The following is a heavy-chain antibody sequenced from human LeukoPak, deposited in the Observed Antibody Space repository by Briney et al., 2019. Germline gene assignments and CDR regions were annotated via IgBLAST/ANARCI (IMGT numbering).Heavy chain of an antibody. CDR1: GFTVNSTY. V-gene: IGHV3-53*01. CDR3: ARVGSGSYYPR. D-gene: IGHD1-26*01. CDR2: IYTGDGT. J-gene: IGHJ4*02. Sequence: GGSLRLSCAASGFTVNSTYMTWARQAPGKGLEWVSVIYTGDGTYYADSVKGRFTISRDNSKNTVYLQMNSLRAEDTAVYYCARVGSGSYYPRWGQGTPVTVSS.